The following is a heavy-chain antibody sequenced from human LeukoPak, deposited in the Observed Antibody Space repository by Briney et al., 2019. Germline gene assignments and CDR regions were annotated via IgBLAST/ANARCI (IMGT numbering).Heavy chain of an antibody. CDR3: ARDREIGSVYCFDY. CDR2: INTSGRN. V-gene: IGHV4-61*02. Sequence: SETLSLTCTASGVSVSSGSYYWGWLGQPAGKELEWIGRINTSGRNNEHPSHSRLTTISVDTSKNQFSLKLSSVTAADTAVYYCARDREIGSVYCFDYWGQGTLVTVSA. CDR1: GVSVSSGSYY. J-gene: IGHJ4*02. D-gene: IGHD2/OR15-2a*01.